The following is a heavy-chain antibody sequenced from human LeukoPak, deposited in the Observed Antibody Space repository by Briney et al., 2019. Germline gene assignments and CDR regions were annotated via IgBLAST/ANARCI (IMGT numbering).Heavy chain of an antibody. V-gene: IGHV4-34*01. CDR3: ARGATSYDYVWGSYRYRVAFDI. J-gene: IGHJ3*02. Sequence: PSETLSLTCAVYGGSFSGYYWSWIRQPPGKGLEWIGEINHSGSTNYNPSLKSRVTISVDTSKNQFSLKLSSVTAADTAVYYCARGATSYDYVWGSYRYRVAFDIWGQGTKVTVSS. CDR1: GGSFSGYY. CDR2: INHSGST. D-gene: IGHD3-16*02.